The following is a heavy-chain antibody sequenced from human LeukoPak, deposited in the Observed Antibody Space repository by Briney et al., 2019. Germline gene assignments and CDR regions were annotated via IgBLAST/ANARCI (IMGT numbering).Heavy chain of an antibody. Sequence: ASVKVSCKASGYTFTSYAMHWVRQAPGQRLEWMGWINAGNGNTKYSQKFQGRVTITRDTSASTAYMELSTLRSEDTAVYYCARGGIITEAGIWGGLDIWGQGTVVTVSS. J-gene: IGHJ3*02. CDR3: ARGGIITEAGIWGGLDI. V-gene: IGHV1-3*01. CDR1: GYTFTSYA. CDR2: INAGNGNT. D-gene: IGHD6-13*01.